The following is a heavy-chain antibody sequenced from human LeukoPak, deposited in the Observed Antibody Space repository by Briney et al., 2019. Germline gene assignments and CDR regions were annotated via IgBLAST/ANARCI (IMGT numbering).Heavy chain of an antibody. J-gene: IGHJ4*02. Sequence: GGSLRLSCAASGFTFSSYAMSWVRQAPGTGLEWVSAISGSGGSTYYADSVKGRFTISRDNAKNSLYLQMNSLRAEDTSVYYCARALAGDFHYWGQGTLVTVSS. CDR1: GFTFSSYA. V-gene: IGHV3-23*01. CDR3: ARALAGDFHY. CDR2: ISGSGGST.